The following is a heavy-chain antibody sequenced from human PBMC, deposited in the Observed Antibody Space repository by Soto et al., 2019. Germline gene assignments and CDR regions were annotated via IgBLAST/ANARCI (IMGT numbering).Heavy chain of an antibody. CDR1: GDSVSSNSAA. V-gene: IGHV6-1*01. J-gene: IGHJ6*04. D-gene: IGHD5-18*01. CDR3: AREAVETAMAIYYYGMDV. CDR2: TYYRSKWYN. Sequence: SQTLSLTCAISGDSVSSNSAAWNWIRQSPSRGLEWLGRTYYRSKWYNDYAVSVKSRITINPDTSKNQFSLQLNSVTPEDTAVYYCAREAVETAMAIYYYGMDVGGKGPRVTVPS.